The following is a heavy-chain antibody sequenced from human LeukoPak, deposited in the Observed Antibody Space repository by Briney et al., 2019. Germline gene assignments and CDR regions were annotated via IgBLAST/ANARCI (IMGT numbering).Heavy chain of an antibody. J-gene: IGHJ4*02. CDR3: ARGSYDVLTGYSTFGEY. D-gene: IGHD3-9*01. CDR1: GGSISGSSYY. V-gene: IGHV4-39*01. Sequence: PSETLSLTCTVSGGSISGSSYYWGWIRQPPGKGLEWIGSIYYSGSTYYNPSLKSRVTVSLDTSKNQFSLKLSSVTAADTAVYYCARGSYDVLTGYSTFGEYWGQGTLLTVS. CDR2: IYYSGST.